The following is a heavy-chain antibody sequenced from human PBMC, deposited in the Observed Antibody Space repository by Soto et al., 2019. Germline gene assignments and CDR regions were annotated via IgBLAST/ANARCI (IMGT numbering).Heavy chain of an antibody. CDR1: GFTFSSYD. CDR2: IGTAGDT. CDR3: TIVRVADSALDH. Sequence: EVQLVESGGGLVQPGGSLRLSCSASGFTFSSYDMHWVRQGPGKGLEWVSAIGTAGDTNYAGSVKGRFTISRDNSKNTLFLHMSNLRAEDTAMYYCTIVRVADSALDHWGQGTLVTVSS. V-gene: IGHV3-13*04. D-gene: IGHD3-10*02. J-gene: IGHJ4*02.